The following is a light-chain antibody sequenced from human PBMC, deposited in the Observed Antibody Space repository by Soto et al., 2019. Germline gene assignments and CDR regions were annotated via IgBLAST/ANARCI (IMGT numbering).Light chain of an antibody. Sequence: QSVLTQPPSASGTPGQRVTISCSGTFSNLGSNFVFWYQQLPGAAPKLLISRNDQRPSGVPDRFSGSKSGTSASLAISGLRSEAEAGYHCAAWDDRLRGVVFGGGTKLTVL. J-gene: IGLJ2*01. CDR2: RND. CDR1: FSNLGSNF. CDR3: AAWDDRLRGVV. V-gene: IGLV1-47*01.